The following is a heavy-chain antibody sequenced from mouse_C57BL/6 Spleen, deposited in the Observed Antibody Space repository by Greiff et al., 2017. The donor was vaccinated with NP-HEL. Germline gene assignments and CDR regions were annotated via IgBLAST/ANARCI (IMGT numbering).Heavy chain of an antibody. J-gene: IGHJ4*01. CDR3: AREDLDYGSSYYAMDY. V-gene: IGHV1-59*01. CDR1: GYTFTSYW. CDR2: IDPSDSYT. Sequence: VQRVESGAELVRPGTSVKLSCKASGYTFTSYWMHWVKQRPGQGLEWIGVIDPSDSYTNYNQKFKGKATLTVDTSSSTAYMQLSSLTSEDSAVYYCAREDLDYGSSYYAMDYWGQGTSVTVSS. D-gene: IGHD1-1*01.